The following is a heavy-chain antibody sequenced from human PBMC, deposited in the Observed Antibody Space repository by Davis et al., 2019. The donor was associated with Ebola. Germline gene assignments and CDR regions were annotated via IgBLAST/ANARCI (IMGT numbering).Heavy chain of an antibody. V-gene: IGHV3-21*01. CDR2: ISSSSSYI. J-gene: IGHJ4*02. Sequence: PGGSLRLSCAASGFTFSSYSMNWVRQAPGKGLEWVSSISSSSSYIYYADSVKGRFTISRDNAKNSLYLQMNSLRAEDTAVYYCARWDSNNLYWIAYWGRGSLVTVFS. D-gene: IGHD2-8*02. CDR1: GFTFSSYS. CDR3: ARWDSNNLYWIAY.